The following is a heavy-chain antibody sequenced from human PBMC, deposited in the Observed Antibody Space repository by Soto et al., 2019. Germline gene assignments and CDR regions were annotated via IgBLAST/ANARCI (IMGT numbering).Heavy chain of an antibody. CDR3: ARGFWATGGGNYYYSMDV. CDR1: GGPISSYS. Sequence: QGLLQESGPRLVKASESLSLTCTVSGGPISSYSWSWIRQTPGKGLEWIGYLSYGGSPNYNPSLESRVTITINTTATQFYLKLKSLTAADTAVYYCARGFWATGGGNYYYSMDVWGQGTTVRVS. CDR2: LSYGGSP. J-gene: IGHJ6*02. D-gene: IGHD2-15*01. V-gene: IGHV4-59*13.